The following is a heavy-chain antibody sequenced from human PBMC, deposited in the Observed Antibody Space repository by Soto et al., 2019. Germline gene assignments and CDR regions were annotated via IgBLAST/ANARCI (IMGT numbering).Heavy chain of an antibody. J-gene: IGHJ6*03. CDR3: AREAVTTKSYYYYSMDV. CDR2: INPSGGST. CDR1: GYTVTSYY. D-gene: IGHD4-4*01. Sequence: ASVKVSCRASGYTVTSYYMHWVRQSPGQGLKWMGIINPSGGSTSYAQKFQGRVTMTRGTSTSTVYMELSSLRSEDTAVYYCAREAVTTKSYYYYSMDVWGKGTTVTVSS. V-gene: IGHV1-46*03.